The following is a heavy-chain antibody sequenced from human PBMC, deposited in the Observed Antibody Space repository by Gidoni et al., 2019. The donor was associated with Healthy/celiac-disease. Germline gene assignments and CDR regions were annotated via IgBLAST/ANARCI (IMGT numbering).Heavy chain of an antibody. J-gene: IGHJ6*02. V-gene: IGHV1-2*02. CDR2: INPNRGGT. CDR3: ARGGEVDTAMPWGGYYYYYGMDV. CDR1: GSTFTGSY. D-gene: IGHD5-18*01. Sequence: QVQLVQSGAAVKKPAASVKVSCKASGSTFTGSYMPWVRQAPGQGLEWMGWINPNRGGTNYAQKFQGRVTMTRDTSISTAYMELSRLRSDDTAVYYCARGGEVDTAMPWGGYYYYYGMDVWGQGTTVTVSS.